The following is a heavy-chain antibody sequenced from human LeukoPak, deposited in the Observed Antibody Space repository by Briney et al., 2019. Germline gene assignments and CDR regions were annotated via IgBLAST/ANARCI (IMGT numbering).Heavy chain of an antibody. CDR1: GYTFTGYY. CDR2: INPNSGGT. D-gene: IGHD1-26*01. CDR3: ARASGRGATTGNFDY. J-gene: IGHJ4*02. Sequence: ASVKVSCTASGYTFTGYYMHWVRQAPGQGLEWMGWINPNSGGTNYAQKFQGWVTMTRDTSISTAYMELSRLRSDDTAVYYCARASGRGATTGNFDYWGQGTLVTVSS. V-gene: IGHV1-2*04.